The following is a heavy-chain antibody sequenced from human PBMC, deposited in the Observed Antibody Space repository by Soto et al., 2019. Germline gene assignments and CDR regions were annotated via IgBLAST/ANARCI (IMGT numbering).Heavy chain of an antibody. Sequence: TSETLSLTCTVSGGSIRSYSWSWIRQPPGKGLEWIGYISDTGNTYYNPSLKSRLTISADPSKNQSSLKLTSVTAADTAVYYCARDRFTMIRGVNRKWWSDPWGQGSLVTVSS. J-gene: IGHJ5*02. CDR1: GGSIRSYS. CDR2: ISDTGNT. D-gene: IGHD3-10*01. CDR3: ARDRFTMIRGVNRKWWSDP. V-gene: IGHV4-59*01.